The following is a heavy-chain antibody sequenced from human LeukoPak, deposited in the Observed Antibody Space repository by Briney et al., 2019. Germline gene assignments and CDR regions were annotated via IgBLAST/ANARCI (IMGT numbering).Heavy chain of an antibody. V-gene: IGHV3-23*01. CDR3: AKDSRDVVVPAVPHY. CDR2: ISGSGGST. Sequence: GGSLRLSCAASGFTFSSYAMSWARQAPGKGLEWVSVISGSGGSTYHADSVKGRFTISRDNSKNTLYLQMDSLRVEDTAVYYCAKDSRDVVVPAVPHYWGQGTLVTVSS. D-gene: IGHD2-2*01. CDR1: GFTFSSYA. J-gene: IGHJ4*02.